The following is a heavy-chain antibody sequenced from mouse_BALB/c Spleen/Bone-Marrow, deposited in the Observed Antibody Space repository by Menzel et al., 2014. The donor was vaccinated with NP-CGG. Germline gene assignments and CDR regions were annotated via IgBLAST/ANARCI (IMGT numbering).Heavy chain of an antibody. V-gene: IGHV5-17*02. CDR2: ISSGSSTI. CDR3: ARDRYDEYFDV. Sequence: DVMLVESGGGLVQPGGSRKLSCAASGFTFSSFGMHWVRQAPEKGLEWVAYISSGSSTIYYADTVKGRFTISRDNPKNTRFLQMTSLRSEDTAMYYCARDRYDEYFDVWGAGTTVTVSS. J-gene: IGHJ1*01. CDR1: GFTFSSFG. D-gene: IGHD2-14*01.